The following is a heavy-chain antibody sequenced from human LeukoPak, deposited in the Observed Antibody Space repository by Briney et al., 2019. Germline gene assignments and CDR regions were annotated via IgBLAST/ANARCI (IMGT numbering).Heavy chain of an antibody. J-gene: IGHJ3*02. D-gene: IGHD5-24*01. CDR3: ARLYRDGYNHGAFDI. CDR2: ISSSSSYI. CDR1: GFTFSSYS. Sequence: RPGGSLRLSCAASGFTFSSYSMNWVRQAPGKGLEWVSSISSSSSYIYYADSVKGRFTISRDNAKNSLYLQMNSLRAEDTAVYYCARLYRDGYNHGAFDIWGQGTMVTVSS. V-gene: IGHV3-21*01.